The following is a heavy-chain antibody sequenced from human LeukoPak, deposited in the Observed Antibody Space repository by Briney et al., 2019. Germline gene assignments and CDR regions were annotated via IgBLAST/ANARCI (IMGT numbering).Heavy chain of an antibody. CDR1: GGSISNYY. CDR2: IYYSGSI. V-gene: IGHV4-59*12. CDR3: ARSYSSSPQFDY. Sequence: PSETLSLTCTVSGGSISNYYWSWIRQPPGKGLEWIGSIYYSGSIYYNPSLKSRVTISVDTSKNQFSLKLSSVTAADTAVYYCARSYSSSPQFDYWGQGTLVTVSS. J-gene: IGHJ4*02. D-gene: IGHD6-13*01.